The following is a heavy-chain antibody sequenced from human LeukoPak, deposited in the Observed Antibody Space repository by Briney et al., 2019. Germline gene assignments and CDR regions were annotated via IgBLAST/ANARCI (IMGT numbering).Heavy chain of an antibody. CDR3: ARDRMPLVNGVYYYYMDV. D-gene: IGHD2-2*01. CDR1: GFTFSSYS. J-gene: IGHJ6*03. CDR2: INSSRSYI. V-gene: IGHV3-21*01. Sequence: EAGGSLRLSCAASGFTFSSYSMNWVRQAPGKGLEWVSSINSSRSYIYYAESLKGRFTISRDNGKNSLYLQMNSLRAEDTAVFYCARDRMPLVNGVYYYYMDVWGKGTTVTVSS.